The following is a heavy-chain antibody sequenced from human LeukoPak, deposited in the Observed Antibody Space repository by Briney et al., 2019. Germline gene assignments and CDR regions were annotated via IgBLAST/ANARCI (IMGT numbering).Heavy chain of an antibody. CDR1: GYTFTGYY. Sequence: GASVKVSCKASGYTFTGYYMHWVRQAPGQGLEWMGRINPNSGGTNYAQKFQGRVTMTRDTSISTAYMELSRLRSDDTAVYYCARTDVITFGGVIDLWGQGTLVIVSS. CDR2: INPNSGGT. CDR3: ARTDVITFGGVIDL. D-gene: IGHD3-16*01. J-gene: IGHJ5*02. V-gene: IGHV1-2*06.